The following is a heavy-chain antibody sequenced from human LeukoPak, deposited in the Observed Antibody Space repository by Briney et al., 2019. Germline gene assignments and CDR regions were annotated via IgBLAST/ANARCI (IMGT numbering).Heavy chain of an antibody. J-gene: IGHJ2*01. V-gene: IGHV4-59*01. D-gene: IGHD2-2*01. CDR3: ARAVSSRTNWYFDL. CDR1: GGSISSYY. CDR2: IYYSGST. Sequence: SETLSLTCTVSGGSISSYYWSWIRQPPGKGLEWIGYIYYSGSTNYNPSLKSRVTISVDTSKNQFSLKLSSVTAADTAVYYCARAVSSRTNWYFDLWGRGTRVTVSS.